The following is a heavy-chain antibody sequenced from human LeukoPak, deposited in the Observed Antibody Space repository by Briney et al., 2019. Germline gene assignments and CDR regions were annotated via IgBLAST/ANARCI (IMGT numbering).Heavy chain of an antibody. D-gene: IGHD4-23*01. CDR2: IYYSGST. J-gene: IGHJ2*01. V-gene: IGHV4-59*01. CDR1: GGSISGYY. CDR3: ARSVVTLDWSFDL. Sequence: KSSETLSLTCTLSGGSISGYYYNWIRQPPGKGLGWIGYIYYSGSTNYNPSLKSRVTISLDTSKNQFSLKLSSVTTADTAVYYCARSVVTLDWSFDLWGRGTLVTVSS.